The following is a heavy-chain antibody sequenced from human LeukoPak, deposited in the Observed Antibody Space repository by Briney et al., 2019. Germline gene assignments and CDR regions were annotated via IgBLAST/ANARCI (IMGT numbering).Heavy chain of an antibody. CDR1: GGSISSSSYY. Sequence: SETLSLTCTVSGGSISSSSYYWGWIRQPPGKGLEWIGNIYYSGSTYYNPSLKSRVTISVDTSKNQFSLKLSSVTAADTAVYYCARDTRNILLWFGELLGTMAFDIWGQGTMVTVSS. CDR3: ARDTRNILLWFGELLGTMAFDI. D-gene: IGHD3-10*01. V-gene: IGHV4-39*02. J-gene: IGHJ3*02. CDR2: IYYSGST.